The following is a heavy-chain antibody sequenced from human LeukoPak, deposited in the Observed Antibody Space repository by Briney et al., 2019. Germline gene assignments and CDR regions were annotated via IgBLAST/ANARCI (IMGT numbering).Heavy chain of an antibody. CDR3: ARDTSDYSAWAFDI. Sequence: ASVTVSCKASGGTFSIYAISWVRQAPGQGGEWMGGIIPSFGTANYAQKFQDRVTITSDEYTSTAYMELSSLRSEDTAVYFCARDTSDYSAWAFDIWGQGTMVTVSS. V-gene: IGHV1-69*13. CDR2: IIPSFGTA. J-gene: IGHJ3*02. D-gene: IGHD5-12*01. CDR1: GGTFSIYA.